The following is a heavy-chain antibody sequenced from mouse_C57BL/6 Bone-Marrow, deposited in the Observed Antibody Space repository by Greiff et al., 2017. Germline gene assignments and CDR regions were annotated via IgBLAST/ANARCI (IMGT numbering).Heavy chain of an antibody. V-gene: IGHV3-6*01. CDR1: GYSITSGYY. D-gene: IGHD1-1*01. Sequence: EVKLLESGPGLVKPSQSLSLTCSVTGYSITSGYYWNWIRQFPGNKLECMGYISYDGSNNYNPSLKNRISITRDTSKIQFFLKLNSVTTEDTATYYCEREKLLPHYYAMDYWGQGTSVTVSS. CDR2: ISYDGSN. CDR3: EREKLLPHYYAMDY. J-gene: IGHJ4*01.